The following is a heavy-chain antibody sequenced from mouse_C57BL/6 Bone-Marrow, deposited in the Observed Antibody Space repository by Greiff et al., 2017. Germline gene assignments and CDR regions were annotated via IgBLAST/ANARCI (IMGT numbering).Heavy chain of an antibody. CDR1: GFSLTSYG. Sequence: QVQLKESGPGLVQPSQSLSITCTVSGFSLTSYGVHWVRQSPGKGLEWLGVIWRGGSTDYNAAFMSRLSITKDNSKSQVFFKMNSLQADDTAIYDCAKRGYGRSYYAMDYWGQGTSVTVSS. J-gene: IGHJ4*01. CDR3: AKRGYGRSYYAMDY. V-gene: IGHV2-5*01. D-gene: IGHD1-1*01. CDR2: IWRGGST.